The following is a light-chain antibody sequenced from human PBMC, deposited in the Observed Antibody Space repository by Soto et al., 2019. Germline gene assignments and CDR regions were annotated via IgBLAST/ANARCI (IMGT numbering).Light chain of an antibody. J-gene: IGKJ1*01. CDR1: QTISSW. Sequence: DIQMTQSPSTLSGSVGDRVTITCRASQTISSWLAWYQQKPGKAPKLLIYNASTLKSGVPSRFSGSGSGTEFTLTISSLQPDDFATYYCQHYNSYSDAFAQGTKVDIK. CDR2: NAS. CDR3: QHYNSYSDA. V-gene: IGKV1-5*03.